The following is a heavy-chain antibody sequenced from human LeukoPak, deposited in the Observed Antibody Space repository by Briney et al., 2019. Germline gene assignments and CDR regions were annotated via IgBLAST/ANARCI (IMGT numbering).Heavy chain of an antibody. Sequence: GGSLRLSCAASGFTFSSYAMSWVRQAPGKGLEWVSAISGSGGSTYYADSVKGRFTISRDSSKNTLFLQMNSLRAEDTAVYYCAKSLGYCAGASCPLDEFWGLGTLVIVSS. CDR3: AKSLGYCAGASCPLDEF. CDR1: GFTFSSYA. J-gene: IGHJ4*02. D-gene: IGHD2-8*02. V-gene: IGHV3-23*01. CDR2: ISGSGGST.